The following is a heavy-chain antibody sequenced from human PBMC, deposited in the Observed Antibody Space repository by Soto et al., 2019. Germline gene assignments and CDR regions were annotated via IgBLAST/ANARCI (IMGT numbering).Heavy chain of an antibody. CDR1: GGSISSYY. CDR2: IYYSGST. Sequence: PSETLSLTCTVSGGSISSYYWSWIRQPPGKGLEWIGYIYYSGSTNYNPSLKSRVTISVDTSKNQFSLKLSSVTAADTAVYYCASGCSGGSCPLDYYYYYYMDVWGKGTTVTAP. J-gene: IGHJ6*03. V-gene: IGHV4-59*01. D-gene: IGHD2-15*01. CDR3: ASGCSGGSCPLDYYYYYYMDV.